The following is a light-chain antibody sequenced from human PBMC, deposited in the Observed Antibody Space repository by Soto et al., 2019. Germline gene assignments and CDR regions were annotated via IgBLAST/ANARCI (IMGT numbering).Light chain of an antibody. J-gene: IGKJ2*01. CDR3: QQYAAHSQVT. Sequence: DIQMTQSRSTVSASVGDRVAITCRASQSISTSLAWYQQKPGKAPRLLIYRASSLEEGVPSRFSGSGSGTAFTLTIGGLQPDDFATYYCQQYAAHSQVTFGQGTKLEI. CDR2: RAS. V-gene: IGKV1-5*03. CDR1: QSISTS.